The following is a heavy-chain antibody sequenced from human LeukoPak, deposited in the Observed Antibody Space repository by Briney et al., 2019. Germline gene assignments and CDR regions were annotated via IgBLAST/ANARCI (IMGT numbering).Heavy chain of an antibody. V-gene: IGHV1-8*03. D-gene: IGHD2-2*01. CDR1: GYTFTSYD. CDR2: MNPNSGNT. Sequence: ASVKVSCKASGYTFTSYDINWVRQATGQGLERMGWMNPNSGNTGYAQKFQGRVTITRNTSISTAYMELSSLRSEDTAVYYCARGGGSSTADAFDIWGQGTMVTVSS. CDR3: ARGGGSSTADAFDI. J-gene: IGHJ3*02.